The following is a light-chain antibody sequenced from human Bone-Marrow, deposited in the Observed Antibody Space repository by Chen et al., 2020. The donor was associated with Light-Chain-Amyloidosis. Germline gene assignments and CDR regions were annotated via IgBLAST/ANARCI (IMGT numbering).Light chain of an antibody. Sequence: QSALTQPASVSGSPGQSITISCTGTSSDVGRYKYVSWYQQFPGKAPKLMIYEVSNRPSGVSNRFSGSKSGNTASLTISGLQTEDEADYYCCSYAGSSTLVFGGGTKLTVL. CDR3: CSYAGSSTLV. CDR2: EVS. CDR1: SSDVGRYKY. J-gene: IGLJ2*01. V-gene: IGLV2-23*02.